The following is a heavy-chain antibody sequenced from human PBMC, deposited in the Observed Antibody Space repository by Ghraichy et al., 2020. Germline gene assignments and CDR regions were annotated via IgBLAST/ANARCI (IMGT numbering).Heavy chain of an antibody. Sequence: GGSLRLSCAASGFSFTNYWMHWVRQAPGKGLVWVSQLNIDGTTVNYADSVKGRFTISRDNAKNTMYLQMNSLTVEDTAVYYCVRYNKDGLRHFDYWSQGTLVTVSS. D-gene: IGHD5-24*01. J-gene: IGHJ4*02. V-gene: IGHV3-74*01. CDR1: GFSFTNYW. CDR2: LNIDGTTV. CDR3: VRYNKDGLRHFDY.